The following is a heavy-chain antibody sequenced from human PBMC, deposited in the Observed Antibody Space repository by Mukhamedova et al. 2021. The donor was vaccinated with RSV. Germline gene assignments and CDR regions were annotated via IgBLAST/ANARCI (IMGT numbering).Heavy chain of an antibody. D-gene: IGHD3-10*01. CDR3: ARRLLWYLYGTDV. J-gene: IGHJ6*02. Sequence: SWIRQPPGMGLEWIGEINHSGSTNYNPSLKSRVTISVDTSKNQSSLKLSSVTAADTAVYYCARRLLWYLYGTDVWGQGTTGTVFS. V-gene: IGHV4-34*01. CDR2: INHSGST.